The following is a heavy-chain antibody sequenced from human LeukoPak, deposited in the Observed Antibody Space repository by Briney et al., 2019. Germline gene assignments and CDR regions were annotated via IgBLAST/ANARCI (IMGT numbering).Heavy chain of an antibody. J-gene: IGHJ4*02. CDR2: IYNSGST. CDR3: ARGVVAAAGRTFDF. CDR1: GGSISSRSYY. Sequence: SETLSLTCTVSGGSISSRSYYWSWIRQPPGKGLEWIGYIYNSGSTNYNPSLKSRVTISLDTSKNQFSLKLSSVTAADTAVYYCARGVVAAAGRTFDFWGQGTLVTVSS. V-gene: IGHV4-61*01. D-gene: IGHD6-13*01.